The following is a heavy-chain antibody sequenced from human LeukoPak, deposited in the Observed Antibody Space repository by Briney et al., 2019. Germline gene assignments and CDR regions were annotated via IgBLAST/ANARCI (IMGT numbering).Heavy chain of an antibody. CDR3: AKDQNWNYGTYNWFDP. D-gene: IGHD1-7*01. Sequence: GGSLRLSCAASGFTFSSYWMSWVRQAPGKGLEWVSAISGSGGSTYYADSVKGRFTISRDNSKNTLYLQMNSLRAEDTAVYYCAKDQNWNYGTYNWFDPWGQGTLVTVSS. V-gene: IGHV3-23*01. CDR2: ISGSGGST. J-gene: IGHJ5*02. CDR1: GFTFSSYW.